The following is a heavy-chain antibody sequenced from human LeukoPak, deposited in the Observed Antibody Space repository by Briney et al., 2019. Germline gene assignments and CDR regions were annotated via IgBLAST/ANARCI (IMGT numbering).Heavy chain of an antibody. Sequence: ASVKVSCKTSGYTFTRYAINWLRQAPGQGLEWMGWINMYTANPAYAQGFTERFVFSLDTSVTTAYLQISNLKTEDTAVYYCARHDNDDDFDYWGQGTLVTVSS. D-gene: IGHD3-16*01. J-gene: IGHJ4*02. V-gene: IGHV7-4-1*02. CDR1: GYTFTRYA. CDR2: INMYTANP. CDR3: ARHDNDDDFDY.